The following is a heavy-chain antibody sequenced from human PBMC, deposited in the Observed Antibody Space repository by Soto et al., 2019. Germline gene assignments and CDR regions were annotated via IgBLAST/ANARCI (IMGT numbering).Heavy chain of an antibody. V-gene: IGHV3-33*01. Sequence: QVQLVESGGGVVQPGRSLRLSCAASGFTFSSYGMHWVRQAPGKGLEWVAVIWYDGSNKYYADSVKGRFTISRDNSKNTLYLQMNSLRAEDTAVYYCARGEYSSQTLFDYWGQGTLVTVSS. CDR2: IWYDGSNK. CDR1: GFTFSSYG. J-gene: IGHJ4*02. CDR3: ARGEYSSQTLFDY. D-gene: IGHD6-6*01.